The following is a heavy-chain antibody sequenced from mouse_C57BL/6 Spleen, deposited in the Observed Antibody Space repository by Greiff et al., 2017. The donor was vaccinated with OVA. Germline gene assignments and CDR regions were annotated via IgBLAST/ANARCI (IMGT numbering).Heavy chain of an antibody. CDR3: ARGGATVVARGFAY. Sequence: EVKVVESGGGLVKPGGSLKLSCAASGFTFSDYGMHWVRQAPEKGLEWVAYISSGSSTIYYAASVKGRFTISRDNAKNTLFLQMTSLRSEDTAMYYCARGGATVVARGFAYWGQGTLVTVSA. V-gene: IGHV5-17*01. D-gene: IGHD1-1*01. CDR2: ISSGSSTI. CDR1: GFTFSDYG. J-gene: IGHJ3*01.